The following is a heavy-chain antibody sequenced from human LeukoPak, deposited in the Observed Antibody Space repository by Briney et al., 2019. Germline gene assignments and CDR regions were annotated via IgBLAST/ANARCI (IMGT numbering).Heavy chain of an antibody. J-gene: IGHJ4*02. Sequence: GRSLRLSCAASGFTVRSNYMSWVRQAPGKELEWVSGISGSGGSTYYSDSVKGRLTISRDNSNNTAFLQMNSLRGDDTAVYFCAKGRAYRVYASSDSWGQGTLVTVSS. D-gene: IGHD2-8*01. CDR1: GFTVRSNY. CDR2: ISGSGGST. V-gene: IGHV3-23*01. CDR3: AKGRAYRVYASSDS.